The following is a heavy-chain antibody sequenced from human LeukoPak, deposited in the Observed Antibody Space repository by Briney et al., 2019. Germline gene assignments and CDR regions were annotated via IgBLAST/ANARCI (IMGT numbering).Heavy chain of an antibody. V-gene: IGHV3-30*18. CDR1: GFTFSSCG. J-gene: IGHJ6*02. D-gene: IGHD2-2*01. Sequence: PGRSLRLSCAASGFTFSSCGMHWVRQAPGKGLEWVAVISYDGSNKYYADSVKGRFTISRDNSKNTLYLQMNSLRAEDTAVYYCAKDGQLQTMDYYYYYGMDVWGQGTTVTVSS. CDR2: ISYDGSNK. CDR3: AKDGQLQTMDYYYYYGMDV.